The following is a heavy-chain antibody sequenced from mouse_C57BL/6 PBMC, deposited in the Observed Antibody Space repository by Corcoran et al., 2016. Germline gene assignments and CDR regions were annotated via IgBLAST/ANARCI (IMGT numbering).Heavy chain of an antibody. J-gene: IGHJ4*01. D-gene: IGHD1-1*01. V-gene: IGHV9-3*01. CDR3: ARGHYYGSSYVGAMDY. CDR2: INTYSEVP. Sequence: QIQLVQSGPELKKPGETVKISCKASGYTFTTYGMSWVKQAPGKGLKWMGWINTYSEVPTYADDFKGRFAFSLETSASTAYLQINNLKNEDTATYFCARGHYYGSSYVGAMDYWGQGTSVTVSS. CDR1: GYTFTTYG.